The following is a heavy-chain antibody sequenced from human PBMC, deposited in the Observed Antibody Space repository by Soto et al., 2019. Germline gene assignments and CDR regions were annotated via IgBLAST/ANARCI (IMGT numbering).Heavy chain of an antibody. Sequence: GGSLRLSCAASGFTFDDYAMHWVRQAPGKGLEWVSGISWNSGSIGYADSVKGRFTISRDNAKNSLYLQMNSLRAEDTALYYCAKAKGHNPPGGGRSADYYYYYMDVWGKGTTVTVSS. CDR2: ISWNSGSI. CDR1: GFTFDDYA. J-gene: IGHJ6*03. V-gene: IGHV3-9*01. CDR3: AKAKGHNPPGGGRSADYYYYYMDV. D-gene: IGHD3-16*01.